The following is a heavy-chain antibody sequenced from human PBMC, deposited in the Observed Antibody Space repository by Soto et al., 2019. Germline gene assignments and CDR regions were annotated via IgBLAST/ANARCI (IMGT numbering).Heavy chain of an antibody. CDR3: ATVATGDY. Sequence: QVQLVQSGAEVKKPGASVKVSCKASGYTFTSYGISWVRQAPGQGLEWMGWISAFNGDTNYAQRLQDRVTMTTDTTTSTAYMELRSLRSDDTAVFYCATVATGDYWGQGTLVTVAS. D-gene: IGHD1-26*01. J-gene: IGHJ4*02. V-gene: IGHV1-18*01. CDR2: ISAFNGDT. CDR1: GYTFTSYG.